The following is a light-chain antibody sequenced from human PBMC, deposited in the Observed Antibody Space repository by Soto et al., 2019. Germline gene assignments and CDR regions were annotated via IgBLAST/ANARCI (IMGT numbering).Light chain of an antibody. CDR3: QQGHNWPLT. Sequence: EIVMTQSPATLSLSPGGRAALSCRASQSINSELAWYQQKPGQPPRLLIYGASTRATGVPARFTGSESGSEFTLTISGLQSEDFAIYYCQQGHNWPLTFGHGTRLEI. CDR1: QSINSE. V-gene: IGKV3-15*01. J-gene: IGKJ2*01. CDR2: GAS.